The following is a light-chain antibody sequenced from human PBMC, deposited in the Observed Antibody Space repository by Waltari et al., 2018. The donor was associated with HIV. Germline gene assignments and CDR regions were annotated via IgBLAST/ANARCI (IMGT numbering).Light chain of an antibody. CDR1: NIGSKT. CDR2: DDS. J-gene: IGLJ3*02. Sequence: SYVMTQSPSVSVAPGQTARITCGGYNIGSKTWHWYQQKPGQAPVLVVYDDSVRPSGIPERFSGSNSGNTATLTISRVEAGDEAGYYCQVWETIGDHRVFGGGTTLTVL. V-gene: IGLV3-21*02. CDR3: QVWETIGDHRV.